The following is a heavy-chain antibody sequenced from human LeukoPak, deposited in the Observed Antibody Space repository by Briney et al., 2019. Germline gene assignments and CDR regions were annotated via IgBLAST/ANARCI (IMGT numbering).Heavy chain of an antibody. J-gene: IGHJ6*02. CDR2: MNPNSGNT. Sequence: ASVKVSCKASGYTFTSYDINWVRQATGQGLEWMGWMNPNSGNTGYAQEFQGRVTMTRNTSISTAYMELSSLRSEDTAVYYCARAEELLWFGDYYYGMDVWGQGTTVTVSS. CDR3: ARAEELLWFGDYYYGMDV. V-gene: IGHV1-8*01. D-gene: IGHD3-10*01. CDR1: GYTFTSYD.